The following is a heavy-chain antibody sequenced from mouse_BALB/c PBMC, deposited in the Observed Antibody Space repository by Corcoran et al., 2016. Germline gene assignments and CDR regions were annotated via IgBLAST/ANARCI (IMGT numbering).Heavy chain of an antibody. J-gene: IGHJ3*01. Sequence: LVKTGASVKLSCKASGYSFTGYYMHWVKQSHGKSLEWIGYISCYNGATSYNQKFKGKATFTVDTSSSTAYMQFNSLTSEDSAVYYCARYDYGSSRGFAYWGQATLVAVSA. CDR1: GYSFTGYY. D-gene: IGHD1-1*01. V-gene: IGHV1S34*01. CDR3: ARYDYGSSRGFAY. CDR2: ISCYNGAT.